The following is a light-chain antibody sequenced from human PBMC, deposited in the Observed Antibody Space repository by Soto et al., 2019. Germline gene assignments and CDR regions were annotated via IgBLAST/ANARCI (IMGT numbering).Light chain of an antibody. Sequence: EIVMTQSPATLSVSPAERATLSCRASQSVSSNLAWYQQKPGQAPRLLIYGASTRATGIPARFSVRGSGTEFTLTISSLQSDGFAVYYCEQYNNWPPLTFGGGSKVEIK. CDR1: QSVSSN. CDR3: EQYNNWPPLT. J-gene: IGKJ4*01. CDR2: GAS. V-gene: IGKV3-15*01.